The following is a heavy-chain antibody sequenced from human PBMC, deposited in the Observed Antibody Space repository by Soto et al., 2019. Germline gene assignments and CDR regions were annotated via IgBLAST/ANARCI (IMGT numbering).Heavy chain of an antibody. CDR2: IWYDGSNK. Sequence: QVQLVESGGGVVQPGRSLRLSCAASGFTFSSYGMHWVRQAPGKGLEWVAVIWYDGSNKYYADSVKGRFTISRDNSKYTLYLQMNSLRAEDTAVYYCARDAYLTTVTTFSHGMDVWGQGTTVTVSS. J-gene: IGHJ6*02. D-gene: IGHD4-17*01. CDR3: ARDAYLTTVTTFSHGMDV. V-gene: IGHV3-33*01. CDR1: GFTFSSYG.